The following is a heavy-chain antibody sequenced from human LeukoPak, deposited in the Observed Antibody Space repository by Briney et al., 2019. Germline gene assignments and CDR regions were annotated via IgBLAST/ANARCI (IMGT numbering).Heavy chain of an antibody. Sequence: HPGGSLRLSCAASGFTFTNYAMNWVRQAPGKGLEWVSTISNGGGAIYYADSVKGRFTISRDNSRNTLYLQVNSLRAEDTAVYYCARRSDHCSGHSCYPGYWGQGTLVTVSS. CDR1: GFTFTNYA. V-gene: IGHV3-23*01. CDR2: ISNGGGAI. J-gene: IGHJ4*02. D-gene: IGHD2-2*01. CDR3: ARRSDHCSGHSCYPGY.